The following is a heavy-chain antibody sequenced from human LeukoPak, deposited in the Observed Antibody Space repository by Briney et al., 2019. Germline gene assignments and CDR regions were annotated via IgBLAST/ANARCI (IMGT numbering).Heavy chain of an antibody. CDR3: ARDYGYSFYY. Sequence: GGSLRLSCVASGFTFSSYSMNWVRQAPGKGLEWVSYISPRSSTIYYADSVKGRFTISRDNAKDSLYLQMNSLRDEDTAVYYCARDYGYSFYYWGQGTLVTVSS. V-gene: IGHV3-48*02. CDR2: ISPRSSTI. D-gene: IGHD5-24*01. J-gene: IGHJ4*02. CDR1: GFTFSSYS.